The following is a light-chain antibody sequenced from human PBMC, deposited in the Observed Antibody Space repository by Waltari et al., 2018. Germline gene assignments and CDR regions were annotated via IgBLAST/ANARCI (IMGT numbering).Light chain of an antibody. V-gene: IGLV3-25*03. CDR2: RDS. CDR1: AFANED. Sequence: SYEPTQPTSVSACPGQTARTPCPGSAFANEDAFWYQQKPGQAPVLVIYRDSERPSGIPERFSGSNSGTTVTLTISGVQAEDEADYYCQSADTRSSFWVFGGGTKLTVV. J-gene: IGLJ3*02. CDR3: QSADTRSSFWV.